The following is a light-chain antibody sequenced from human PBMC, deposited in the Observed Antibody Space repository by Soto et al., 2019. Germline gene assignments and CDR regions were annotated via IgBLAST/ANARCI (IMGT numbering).Light chain of an antibody. CDR3: QQYGSSPGT. V-gene: IGKV3-20*01. CDR2: GAS. J-gene: IGKJ4*01. Sequence: EIVLTQSPGTLSLSPGERATLSCRASQSVSSGYLAWYQQKPGQAPRLLIYGASSRATGIPDRFSGSESGKDFTLTISRLEPEDFAVYYCQQYGSSPGTFGGGTKVEIK. CDR1: QSVSSGY.